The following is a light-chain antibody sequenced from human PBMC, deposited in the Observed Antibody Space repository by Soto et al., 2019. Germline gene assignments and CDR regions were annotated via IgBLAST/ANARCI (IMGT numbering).Light chain of an antibody. J-gene: IGKJ4*01. Sequence: ETVLTQSPATLSLSPGERATLSCRASQSVSSYLAWYQQKPGQAPRLLIYDASNRATGIPARFSGSGSGTDFTLTISSLEPEDFAVYYCQHYNNWPPLLTFGGGTKVDI. V-gene: IGKV3-11*01. CDR1: QSVSSY. CDR2: DAS. CDR3: QHYNNWPPLLT.